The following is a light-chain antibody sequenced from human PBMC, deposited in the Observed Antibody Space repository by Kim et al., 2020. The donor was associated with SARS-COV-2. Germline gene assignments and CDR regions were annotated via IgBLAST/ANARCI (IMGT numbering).Light chain of an antibody. Sequence: DIQMTQSPSSLSASVGDRVTITCRASQSISSYLNWYQQKPGKAPKLLIYAASSLQSGVPSRFSGSGSGTDFTLTIISLQPEDFATYYCQQSYSTPPLTFGGGTKVDIK. J-gene: IGKJ4*01. CDR2: AAS. CDR1: QSISSY. V-gene: IGKV1-39*01. CDR3: QQSYSTPPLT.